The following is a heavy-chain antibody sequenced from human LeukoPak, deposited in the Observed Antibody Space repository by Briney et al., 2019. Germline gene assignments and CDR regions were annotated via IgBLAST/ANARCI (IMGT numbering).Heavy chain of an antibody. CDR3: ARGSLWFGESTVFDY. D-gene: IGHD3-10*01. CDR1: GGSIGRSSYY. CDR2: IYYSGST. V-gene: IGHV4-39*07. J-gene: IGHJ4*02. Sequence: PSETLSLTCTVSGGSIGRSSYYWGWIRQPPGKGLEWIGSIYYSGSTYYNPSLKSRVTISVDTSKNQFSLKLSSVTAADTAVYYCARGSLWFGESTVFDYWGQGTLVTVSS.